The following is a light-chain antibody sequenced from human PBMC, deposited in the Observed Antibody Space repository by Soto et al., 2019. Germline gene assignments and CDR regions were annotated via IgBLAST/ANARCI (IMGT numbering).Light chain of an antibody. CDR3: QQYNNWPQT. CDR1: QSVSNT. V-gene: IGKV3-15*01. Sequence: VMAQSPATLSKSPGEGANLSCRASQSVSNTLAWYQQKPGQAPRLLIYAASTRAATIPARFSGSGSGTDFTLTISSLQSEDFAVYYCQQYNNWPQTFGQGTKVDIK. J-gene: IGKJ1*01. CDR2: AAS.